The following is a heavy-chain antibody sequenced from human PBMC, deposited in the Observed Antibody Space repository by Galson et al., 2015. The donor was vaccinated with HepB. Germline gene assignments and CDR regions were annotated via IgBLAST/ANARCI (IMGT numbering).Heavy chain of an antibody. J-gene: IGHJ4*02. CDR1: GGTFSSYA. CDR2: IIPIFGTA. CDR3: ARSLGYCSGGSCYQFGY. Sequence: SVKVSCKASGGTFSSYAISWVRQAPGQGLGWMGGIIPIFGTANYAQKFQGRVTITADESTSTAYMELSSLRSEDTAVYYCARSLGYCSGGSCYQFGYWGQGTLVTVSS. V-gene: IGHV1-69*13. D-gene: IGHD2-15*01.